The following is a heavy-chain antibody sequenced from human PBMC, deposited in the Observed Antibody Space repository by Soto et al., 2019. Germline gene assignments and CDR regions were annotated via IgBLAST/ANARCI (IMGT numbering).Heavy chain of an antibody. CDR3: ARQGSGYKEGYYYYGMDV. CDR2: IDVGSANA. D-gene: IGHD3-22*01. V-gene: IGHV1-58*01. J-gene: IGHJ6*02. Sequence: SVKVSCKTSGYTFSSSGVRWVRQARGHRLEWIGWIDVGSANANYAQMVQERVTISRDMSTSTAYMELSSLRPENTAVYYCARQGSGYKEGYYYYGMDVWGQGTTVTVS. CDR1: GYTFSSSG.